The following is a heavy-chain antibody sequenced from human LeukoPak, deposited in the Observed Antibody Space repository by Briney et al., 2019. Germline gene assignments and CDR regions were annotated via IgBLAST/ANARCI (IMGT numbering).Heavy chain of an antibody. J-gene: IGHJ6*02. D-gene: IGHD2-8*01. V-gene: IGHV3-48*03. CDR1: GFTFSSYE. CDR3: ARKYVSGMDV. CDR2: ISSSGSTI. Sequence: GGSLRLSCAASGFTFSSYEMNWVRQAPGKGLEWVSYISSSGSTIYYADSVKGRFIISRDNAKNSLYLQMNSLRAEHTAIYYCARKYVSGMDVWGQGTTVTVSS.